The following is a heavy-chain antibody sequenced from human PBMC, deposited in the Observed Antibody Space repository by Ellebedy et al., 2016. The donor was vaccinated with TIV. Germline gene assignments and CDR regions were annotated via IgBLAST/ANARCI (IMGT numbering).Heavy chain of an antibody. CDR3: ARGGSSNWYEAFDF. V-gene: IGHV1-2*04. CDR1: GYTFTDYY. CDR2: INPNSGGT. D-gene: IGHD6-13*01. J-gene: IGHJ4*02. Sequence: AASVKVSCKASGYTFTDYYLHWVRQAPGQGLEWLGWINPNSGGTNFAQKFQGWVTLTSDTTITTAYMELSRLTSDDTATAVFYCARGGSSNWYEAFDFWGQGTLVTASS.